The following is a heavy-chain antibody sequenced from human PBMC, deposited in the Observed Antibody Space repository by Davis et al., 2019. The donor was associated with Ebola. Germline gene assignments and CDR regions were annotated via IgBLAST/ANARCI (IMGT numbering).Heavy chain of an antibody. V-gene: IGHV1-69*10. Sequence: SVKVSCKASGGPFNNYGFSWVRQAPGQGLEWVEGIIVILDLTNYGQRFQGRVTITADEYSSTAYMELTSLTSEDTAIYYCVTGSTGETGTTDYFFYRMDVWGEGTPVTVSS. CDR1: GGPFNNYG. D-gene: IGHD6-13*01. J-gene: IGHJ6*04. CDR2: IIVILDLT. CDR3: VTGSTGETGTTDYFFYRMDV.